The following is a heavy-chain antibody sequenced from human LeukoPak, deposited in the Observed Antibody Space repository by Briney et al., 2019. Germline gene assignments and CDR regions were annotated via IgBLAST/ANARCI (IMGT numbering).Heavy chain of an antibody. CDR1: GYTFTSYD. J-gene: IGHJ5*02. CDR3: ARDSMVYATSFDP. CDR2: MNPNRGDT. D-gene: IGHD2-8*01. V-gene: IGHV1-8*01. Sequence: GASVKVSCKASGYTFTSYDINWVRQATGQGLEWMGWMNPNRGDTGYAQKFQGRVTMTRNTSISTAYMELSSLRSEDTAVYYCARDSMVYATSFDPWGQGTLVTVSS.